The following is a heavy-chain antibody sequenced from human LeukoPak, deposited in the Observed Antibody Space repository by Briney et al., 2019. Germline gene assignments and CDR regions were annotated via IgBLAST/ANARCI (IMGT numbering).Heavy chain of an antibody. CDR2: ISGSGSST. CDR1: GFTFSSYA. V-gene: IGHV3-23*01. Sequence: GGSLRLSCAASGFTFSSYAMSWVRQAPGKGLEWVSAISGSGSSTYYADSVKGRFTISRDNSKNTLYLQMNSLRAEDTAVYYCARDSPLPYAFDIWGQGTMVTVSS. J-gene: IGHJ3*02. CDR3: ARDSPLPYAFDI.